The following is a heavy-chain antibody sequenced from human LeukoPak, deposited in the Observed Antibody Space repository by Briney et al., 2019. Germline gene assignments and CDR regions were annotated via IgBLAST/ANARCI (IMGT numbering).Heavy chain of an antibody. D-gene: IGHD3-3*01. J-gene: IGHJ4*02. CDR1: GFTFSSYW. V-gene: IGHV3-7*01. CDR3: ARAGNYNFWSGYRGTDY. Sequence: GGSLRLSCAGSGFTFSSYWMTWVRRAPGKGLEWVANIKQDGSEIYYVDSVKGRFTISRDNAKNSVCLQMNSLRVEDTAVYYCARAGNYNFWSGYRGTDYWGQGTLVTVSS. CDR2: IKQDGSEI.